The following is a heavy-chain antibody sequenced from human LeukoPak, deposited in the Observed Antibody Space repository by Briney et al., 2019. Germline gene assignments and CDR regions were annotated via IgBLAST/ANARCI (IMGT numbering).Heavy chain of an antibody. CDR2: ISSSSSYT. J-gene: IGHJ4*02. CDR1: GFTLSDYY. CDR3: ARDGDILTGHPYYFDY. V-gene: IGHV3-11*06. D-gene: IGHD3-9*01. Sequence: GGSLRLSCAASGFTLSDYYMSWIRQAPGKGLEWVSYISSSSSYTNYADSVKGRFTISRDNAKNSLYLQMNSLRAEDTAMYYCARDGDILTGHPYYFDYWGQGTLVTVSS.